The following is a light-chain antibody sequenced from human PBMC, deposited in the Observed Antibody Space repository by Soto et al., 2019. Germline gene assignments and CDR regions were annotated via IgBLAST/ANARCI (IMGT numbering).Light chain of an antibody. CDR3: KQYGSSPIT. V-gene: IGKV3-20*01. CDR2: GAY. J-gene: IGKJ5*01. Sequence: EIVLTQSPGTLSLSPGERATLPCRASQSVSSSYLAWYQQKPGQAHRLLIYGAYSRATGIQDRFSGSGSGTDFTLTIRRLEPEDFAVYYCKQYGSSPITVGQGTRLEIK. CDR1: QSVSSSY.